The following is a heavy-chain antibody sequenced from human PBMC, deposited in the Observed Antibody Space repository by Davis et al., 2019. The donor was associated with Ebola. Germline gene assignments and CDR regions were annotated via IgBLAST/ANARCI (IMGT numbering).Heavy chain of an antibody. J-gene: IGHJ3*02. CDR3: ARGMVVIANDAFDI. CDR1: GGSISSSSYY. Sequence: SETLSLTCTVSGGSISSSSYYWSWIRQPPGKGPEWIGYIYYSGSTNYNPSLKSRVTISVDTSKNQFSLKLSSVTAADTAVYYCARGMVVIANDAFDIWGQGTMVTVSS. V-gene: IGHV4-61*01. D-gene: IGHD2-21*01. CDR2: IYYSGST.